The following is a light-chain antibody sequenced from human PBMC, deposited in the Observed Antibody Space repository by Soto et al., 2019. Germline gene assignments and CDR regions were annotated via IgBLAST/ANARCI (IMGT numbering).Light chain of an antibody. V-gene: IGKV3-20*01. J-gene: IGKJ1*01. Sequence: DIVLTQSPGTLSLSPGERATLSCRASQSVSSNHLAWYQQKPGQAPRHLIYGGSSRATGIPVRFSGSGSETDFTLTITTLEPEDFAVYYCQQYRSSRTFGQGTKVDIK. CDR1: QSVSSNH. CDR2: GGS. CDR3: QQYRSSRT.